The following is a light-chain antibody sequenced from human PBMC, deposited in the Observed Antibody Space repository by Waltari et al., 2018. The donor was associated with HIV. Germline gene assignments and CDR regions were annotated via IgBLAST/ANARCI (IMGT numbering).Light chain of an antibody. J-gene: IGKJ4*01. V-gene: IGKV3-15*01. CDR1: QSVNSN. CDR3: QQYDNWPLT. CDR2: DSS. Sequence: TVMTQFPGTLSVSPGEIATLSCRASQSVNSNLAWYQQKPGQAPRLLIYDSSTRATDIPVRFSGSGSGTEFTLTISSLQSEDFALYYCQQYDNWPLTFGGGTKVEIK.